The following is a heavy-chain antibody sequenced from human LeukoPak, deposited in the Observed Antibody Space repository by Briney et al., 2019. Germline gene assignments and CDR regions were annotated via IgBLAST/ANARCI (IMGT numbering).Heavy chain of an antibody. CDR1: GFTFSSYS. V-gene: IGHV3-21*01. J-gene: IGHJ4*02. Sequence: ETGGSLRLSCAASGFTFSSYSMNWVRQAPGKGLEWVSSISSSSSYIYYADLVKGRFTISRDNAKNSLYLQMNSLRAEDTAVYYCARAGSSSDYWGQGTLVTVSS. CDR3: ARAGSSSDY. D-gene: IGHD6-6*01. CDR2: ISSSSSYI.